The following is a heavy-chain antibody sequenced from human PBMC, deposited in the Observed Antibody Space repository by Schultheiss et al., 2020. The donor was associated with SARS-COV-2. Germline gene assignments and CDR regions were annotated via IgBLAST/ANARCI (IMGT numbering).Heavy chain of an antibody. CDR3: ARDYSNRNYYYYGMDV. D-gene: IGHD4-11*01. CDR1: GFSLSTSGVG. V-gene: IGHV2-5*02. Sequence: SGPTLVKPTQTLTLTCTFSGFSLSTSGVGVGWIRQPPGKALEWLALIYWDDDKRYSTSLKTRLTISKDTSKNQVVLTMTNMDPVDTATYYCARDYSNRNYYYYGMDVWGQGTTVTVSS. J-gene: IGHJ6*02. CDR2: IYWDDDK.